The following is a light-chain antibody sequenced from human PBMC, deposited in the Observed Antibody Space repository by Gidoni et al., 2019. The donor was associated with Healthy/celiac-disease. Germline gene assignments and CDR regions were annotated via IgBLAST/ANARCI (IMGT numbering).Light chain of an antibody. J-gene: IGLJ2*01. CDR1: SSNIGAGYD. CDR2: GNS. Sequence: QSVLTQPPSVSGPPGQRVTIPCTGSSSNIGAGYDVHWYQQLPVTAPKLLIYGNSNRPSGVPDRFSGSKSGTSASLAITGLQAEDEADYYCQSYDSSLSGFVVFGGGTKLTVL. V-gene: IGLV1-40*01. CDR3: QSYDSSLSGFVV.